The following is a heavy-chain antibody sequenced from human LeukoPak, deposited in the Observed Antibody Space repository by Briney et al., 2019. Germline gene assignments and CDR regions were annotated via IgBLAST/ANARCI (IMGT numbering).Heavy chain of an antibody. J-gene: IGHJ5*02. CDR3: TSGYQTFDP. CDR2: IHFSGST. D-gene: IGHD5-18*01. V-gene: IGHV4-59*01. Sequence: PSETLSLTRTVSGVTLSNYYWNWLRLSPGKGLEWIGYIHFSGSTNYNPSLKSRVTISTDTSKNQFSLNLRSVTAADAAVYYCTSGYQTFDPWGQGTLVTVSS. CDR1: GVTLSNYY.